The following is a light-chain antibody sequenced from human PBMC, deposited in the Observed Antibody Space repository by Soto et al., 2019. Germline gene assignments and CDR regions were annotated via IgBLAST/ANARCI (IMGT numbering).Light chain of an antibody. Sequence: QSALTQPPSASGSPGQSVTISCTGTSSDVGGYNLVSWYQQHPGKAPKLMIYEVNKRPSGVPDRFSGSKSGNTASLTVSGLQAEDEGDYYCSSYAGSNNLYVFGTGTKVTVL. V-gene: IGLV2-8*01. CDR2: EVN. CDR3: SSYAGSNNLYV. J-gene: IGLJ1*01. CDR1: SSDVGGYNL.